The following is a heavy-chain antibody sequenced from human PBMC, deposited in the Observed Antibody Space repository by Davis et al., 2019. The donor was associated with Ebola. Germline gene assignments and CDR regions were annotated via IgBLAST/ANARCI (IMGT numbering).Heavy chain of an antibody. Sequence: PGGSLRLSCKGFGYSFTSYWIGWVRQMPGKGLEWMGIIYPGDSDTRYSPSFQGQVTISADKSISTAYLQWSSLKASDTAMYYCARHYDSDYYYYGMDVWGQGTTVTVSS. CDR2: IYPGDSDT. D-gene: IGHD3-3*01. V-gene: IGHV5-51*01. CDR3: ARHYDSDYYYYGMDV. CDR1: GYSFTSYW. J-gene: IGHJ6*02.